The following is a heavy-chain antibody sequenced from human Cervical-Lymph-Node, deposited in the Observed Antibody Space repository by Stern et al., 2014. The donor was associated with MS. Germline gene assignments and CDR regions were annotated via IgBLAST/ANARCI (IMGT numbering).Heavy chain of an antibody. CDR2: ISYDGSNK. J-gene: IGHJ4*02. CDR1: GFTFSSYA. D-gene: IGHD6-13*01. Sequence: VQLVESGGGVVQPGRSLRLSCAASGFTFSSYAMHWVRQAPGKGLEWGAVISYDGSNKYYADSVKGRFTISRDNSKNTLYLQMNSLRAEDTAVYYCARGEGSSWSLDYWGQGTLVTVSS. V-gene: IGHV3-30*01. CDR3: ARGEGSSWSLDY.